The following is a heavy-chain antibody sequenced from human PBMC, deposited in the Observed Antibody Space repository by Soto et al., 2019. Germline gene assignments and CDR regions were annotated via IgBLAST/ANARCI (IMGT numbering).Heavy chain of an antibody. CDR1: GFTFSTYA. CDR3: ATVYPYGDPEH. J-gene: IGHJ1*01. V-gene: IGHV3-23*01. D-gene: IGHD4-17*01. CDR2: ISTSGAGT. Sequence: EVQLLESGGDLVQPGGSLRLSCAASGFTFSTYAMNWVRQAPGKGLEWVSGISTSGAGTYYADSVKGRFTISRDNSKNTLFLQMNSLRVEDSGLYYCATVYPYGDPEHWGQGTLVTVSS.